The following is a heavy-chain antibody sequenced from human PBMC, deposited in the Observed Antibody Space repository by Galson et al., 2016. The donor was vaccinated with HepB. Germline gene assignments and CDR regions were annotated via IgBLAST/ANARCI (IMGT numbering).Heavy chain of an antibody. Sequence: SVKVSCKASGYTFRNYVISWVRQAPGQGLEWMGGIIPMFGTPYYAHNFRGRVTINADESTSTGYMALSSLRSEDTAVYYCARSAPSGLNHHYYYGMGVWGQGTTVTVSS. CDR1: GYTFRNYV. CDR2: IIPMFGTP. D-gene: IGHD6-13*01. CDR3: ARSAPSGLNHHYYYGMGV. V-gene: IGHV1-69*13. J-gene: IGHJ6*02.